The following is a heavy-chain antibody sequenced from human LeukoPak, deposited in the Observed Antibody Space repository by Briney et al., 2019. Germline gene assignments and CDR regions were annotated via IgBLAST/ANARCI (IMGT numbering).Heavy chain of an antibody. CDR3: ARAEYYDFWSGYFNFDY. V-gene: IGHV3-21*01. D-gene: IGHD3-3*01. Sequence: GGSLRLSCAASGFTFSSYSMNWVRQAPGKGLEWVSSISSSSSYIYYADSVKGRFTISRDNAKNSLYLQMNSLRAEDTAVYYCARAEYYDFWSGYFNFDYWGQGTLVTVSS. CDR2: ISSSSSYI. CDR1: GFTFSSYS. J-gene: IGHJ4*02.